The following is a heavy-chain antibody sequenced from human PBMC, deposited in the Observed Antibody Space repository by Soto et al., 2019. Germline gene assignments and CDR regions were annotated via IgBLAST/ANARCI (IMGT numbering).Heavy chain of an antibody. D-gene: IGHD3-22*01. Sequence: ASVKVSCKASGYTFTSYGISWVRQAPGQGLEWMGWISAYNGNTNYSQKFQGRVTITRDTSASTAYMELSSLRSEDTAVYYCASGVYYDSSGHDYWGQGTLVTVSS. CDR3: ASGVYYDSSGHDY. V-gene: IGHV1-18*01. CDR1: GYTFTSYG. CDR2: ISAYNGNT. J-gene: IGHJ4*02.